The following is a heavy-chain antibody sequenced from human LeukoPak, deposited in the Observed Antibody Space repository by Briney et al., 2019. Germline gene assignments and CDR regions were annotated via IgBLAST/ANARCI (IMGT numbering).Heavy chain of an antibody. CDR3: ARREYSSGWYWFDP. V-gene: IGHV5-51*01. D-gene: IGHD6-19*01. CDR1: GSSFTSYW. J-gene: IGHJ5*02. Sequence: EALKISCKGSGSSFTSYWIGWVRQMPGKGLEWMGIIYPGDSDTRDSPSFQGPVTISADKSISTAYLQWSSRKASDTAMYYCARREYSSGWYWFDPWGQGTLVTVSS. CDR2: IYPGDSDT.